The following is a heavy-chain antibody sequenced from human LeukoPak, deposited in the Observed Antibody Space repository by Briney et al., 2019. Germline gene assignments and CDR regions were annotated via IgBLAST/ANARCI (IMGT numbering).Heavy chain of an antibody. D-gene: IGHD2-2*02. J-gene: IGHJ4*02. Sequence: GGSLRLSCAASGFTFDDYGMSWVRHAPGKGLEWVSGINWNGGSTGYADSVKGRFTISRDNAKNSLYLQMNSLRGEDMALYYCARGDTTAIRDFDYWGQGTLVTVSS. CDR2: INWNGGST. CDR3: ARGDTTAIRDFDY. V-gene: IGHV3-20*04. CDR1: GFTFDDYG.